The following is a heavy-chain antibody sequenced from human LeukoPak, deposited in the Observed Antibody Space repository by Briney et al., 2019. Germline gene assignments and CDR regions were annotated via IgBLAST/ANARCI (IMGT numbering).Heavy chain of an antibody. V-gene: IGHV4-4*07. CDR2: IYTSGST. D-gene: IGHD3-22*01. CDR3: ARGRADYFDSSGYYFDY. Sequence: PSETLSLTCTVSGGSISSYYWSWLRQPAGKGLEWIGRIYTSGSTNYNPSLKSRVIMSVDTSKNQFSLELSSVTAADTAVYYCARGRADYFDSSGYYFDYWGQGTLVTVSS. CDR1: GGSISSYY. J-gene: IGHJ4*02.